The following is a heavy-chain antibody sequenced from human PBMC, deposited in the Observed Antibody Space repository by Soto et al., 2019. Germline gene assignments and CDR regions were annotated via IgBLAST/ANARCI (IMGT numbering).Heavy chain of an antibody. D-gene: IGHD2-21*02. CDR3: ARDGGRPRVKYCGGDCLDNWFDP. J-gene: IGHJ5*02. V-gene: IGHV3-33*01. CDR1: GFTFSSYG. Sequence: PGGSLRLSCAASGFTFSSYGMHWVRQAPGKGLEWVAVIWYDGSNKYYADSVKGRFTISRDNSKNTLYLQVNSLRAEDTAVYYCARDGGRPRVKYCGGDCLDNWFDPWGQGTLVTVSS. CDR2: IWYDGSNK.